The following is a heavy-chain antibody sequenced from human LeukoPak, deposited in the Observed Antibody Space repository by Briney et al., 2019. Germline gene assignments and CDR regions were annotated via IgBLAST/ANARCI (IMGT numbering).Heavy chain of an antibody. D-gene: IGHD6-19*01. CDR3: ARVVHWSSGWTAIQNYYYYGMDV. CDR2: TYYRSKWYN. CDR1: GDSFSSNSAA. J-gene: IGHJ6*02. Sequence: KTSQTLSLTCAISGDSFSSNSAAWNWIRQSPSRGLEWLGRTYYRSKWYNDYAVSVKSRITINPDTSKNQFSLQLNSVTPEDTAVYYCARVVHWSSGWTAIQNYYYYGMDVWGQGTTVTVSS. V-gene: IGHV6-1*01.